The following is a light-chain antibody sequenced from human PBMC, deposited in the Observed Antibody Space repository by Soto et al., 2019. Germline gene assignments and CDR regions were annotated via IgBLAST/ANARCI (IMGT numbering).Light chain of an antibody. Sequence: DIVMTPSPLSLPVTPGEPASISCRSSQSLLHSNGYNYLDWYLQKPGQSPQLLIYLGSNRASGVPDRFSGSGSGTDFTLKISRVDAEDVGVYYFMQALQTPYTFGQGTKLEIK. J-gene: IGKJ2*01. CDR2: LGS. V-gene: IGKV2-28*01. CDR3: MQALQTPYT. CDR1: QSLLHSNGYNY.